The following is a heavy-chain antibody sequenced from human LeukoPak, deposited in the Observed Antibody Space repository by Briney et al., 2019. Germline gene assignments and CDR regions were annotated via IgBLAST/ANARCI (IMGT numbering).Heavy chain of an antibody. D-gene: IGHD5-18*01. J-gene: IGHJ4*02. CDR1: GFSVSSNY. V-gene: IGHV3-66*02. Sequence: GGSLRLSCAASGFSVSSNYMSWVRQAPGRGLEWVSVTYSGGSTFYADSLKGRFTISRDNSKNTMYLQMDSLRAEDTAVYYCARARDSRHTYGLDHWGRGTLVTVSS. CDR3: ARARDSRHTYGLDH. CDR2: TYSGGST.